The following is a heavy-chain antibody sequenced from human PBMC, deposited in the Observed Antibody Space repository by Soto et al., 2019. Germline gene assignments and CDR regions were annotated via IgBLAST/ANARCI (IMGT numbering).Heavy chain of an antibody. D-gene: IGHD2-21*02. CDR1: GFSFRSSI. J-gene: IGHJ3*02. Sequence: EVQLLESGGGLVQPGGSLRLSCAGSGFSFRSSIMSWVRQAPGTGLECVSSISGDGVYSYYADSVKGRFTISRDNSKNTLFLQMISLSADDTAVYYCARRSADWDAFDIWGQGTMVAVSS. CDR2: ISGDGVYS. CDR3: ARRSADWDAFDI. V-gene: IGHV3-23*01.